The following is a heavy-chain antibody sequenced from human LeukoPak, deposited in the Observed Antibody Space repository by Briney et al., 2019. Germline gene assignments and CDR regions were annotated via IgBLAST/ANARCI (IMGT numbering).Heavy chain of an antibody. CDR2: IVPISDTT. J-gene: IGHJ6*04. Sequence: SVKVSCEASGDTFSTYAFNWVRQAPGQGLEWTGGIVPISDTTNYAQTLQGRVTITADKSTNIVYMELSSLTSEDTGVYYCARGASVRVVPMSYYYAMDVWGEGTTVIVSS. CDR3: ARGASVRVVPMSYYYAMDV. V-gene: IGHV1-69*06. D-gene: IGHD2-2*01. CDR1: GDTFSTYA.